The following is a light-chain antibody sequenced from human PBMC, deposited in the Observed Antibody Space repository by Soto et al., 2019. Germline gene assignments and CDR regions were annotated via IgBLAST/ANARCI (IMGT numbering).Light chain of an antibody. J-gene: IGLJ1*01. CDR1: SSNVGGYNY. Sequence: QSVLTQPRSVSGSPGQSVTISCTGTSSNVGGYNYVSWYQHHPGKAPKLVIYDVYNRPSGVPDRFSGSKSDNAASLTLSGLQAEDEADYYCCSYAGSNTFYVFGTGTKVTVL. CDR3: CSYAGSNTFYV. V-gene: IGLV2-11*01. CDR2: DVY.